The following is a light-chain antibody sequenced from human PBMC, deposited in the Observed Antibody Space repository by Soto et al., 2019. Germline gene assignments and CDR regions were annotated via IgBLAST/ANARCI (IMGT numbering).Light chain of an antibody. Sequence: QSALTQPASVSGSPGQSITISCTGTSSDVGGYKVVSWYQHHPGKAPKLMIYEVSNRPSGVSNRFSGSKSGNTASLTISGLQAEDEADYYCSSYRTSTPYVFGTGTKLTVL. J-gene: IGLJ1*01. V-gene: IGLV2-14*01. CDR2: EVS. CDR3: SSYRTSTPYV. CDR1: SSDVGGYKV.